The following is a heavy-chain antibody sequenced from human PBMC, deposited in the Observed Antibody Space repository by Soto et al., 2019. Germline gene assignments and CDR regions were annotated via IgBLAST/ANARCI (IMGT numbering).Heavy chain of an antibody. Sequence: SETLSLTYTVSGGSITSDYSSWSWIRQPPGEGLEWIGYIYHSGSTYYNPSLKSRVTISVDRSKNQFSLKLSSVTAEDTAVYYCARGLGSSGWYSPWDAFEIWGQGTMVTVS. CDR2: IYHSGST. D-gene: IGHD6-19*01. J-gene: IGHJ3*02. CDR3: ARGLGSSGWYSPWDAFEI. V-gene: IGHV4-30-2*01. CDR1: GGSITSDYSS.